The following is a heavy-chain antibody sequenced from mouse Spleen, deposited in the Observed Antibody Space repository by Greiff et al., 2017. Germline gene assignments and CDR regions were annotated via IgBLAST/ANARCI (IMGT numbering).Heavy chain of an antibody. CDR3: TNYGDPFAY. D-gene: IGHD2-13*01. CDR2: IDPENGDT. CDR1: GLNIKDDY. Sequence: EVQLQESGAELVRPGASVKLSCTASGLNIKDDYMHWVKQRPEQGLEWIGWIDPENGDTEYASKFQGKATITADTSSNTAYLQLSSLTSEDTAVYYCTNYGDPFAYWGQGTLVTVSA. J-gene: IGHJ3*01. V-gene: IGHV14-4*01.